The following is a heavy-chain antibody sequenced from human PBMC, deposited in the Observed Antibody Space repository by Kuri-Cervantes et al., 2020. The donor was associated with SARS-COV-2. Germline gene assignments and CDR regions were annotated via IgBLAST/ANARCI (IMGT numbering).Heavy chain of an antibody. D-gene: IGHD6-13*01. CDR1: GFTFSDYE. V-gene: IGHV3-48*03. CDR3: ARDMFQQLVEVAAFDI. Sequence: GESLKISCAASGFTFSDYEMSWVRQTPGKGLEWISYISSSGHIINYADSVKGRFTISRDNSKNTLYLQMNSLRAEDTAVYYCARDMFQQLVEVAAFDIWGQGTMVTVSS. CDR2: ISSSGHII. J-gene: IGHJ3*02.